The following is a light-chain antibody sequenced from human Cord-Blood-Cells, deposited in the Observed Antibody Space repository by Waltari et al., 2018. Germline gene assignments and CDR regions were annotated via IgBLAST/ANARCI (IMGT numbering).Light chain of an antibody. CDR2: GAS. CDR1: QSVSSSY. J-gene: IGKJ1*01. CDR3: QQYGSSPWT. Sequence: DIALTQSPATLSLSPGERATPSCRASQSVSSSYLAWYQQKPGQAPRLLIYGASSRATGIPDRFSGSGSGTDFTLTISRLEPEDFAVYYCQQYGSSPWTFGQGTKVEIK. V-gene: IGKV3-20*01.